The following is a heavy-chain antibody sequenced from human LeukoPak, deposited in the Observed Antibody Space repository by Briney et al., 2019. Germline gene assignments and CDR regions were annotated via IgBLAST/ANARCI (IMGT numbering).Heavy chain of an antibody. Sequence: GGSLRLSCAASGFAFSNYGMYWVRQAPGKGLEWVSYISSSGSTIYYADSVKGRFTISRDNAKNSLYLQMNSLRAEDTAVYYCARGRYTFDYWGQGTLVTVSS. CDR1: GFAFSNYG. CDR2: ISSSGSTI. CDR3: ARGRYTFDY. J-gene: IGHJ4*02. V-gene: IGHV3-48*04. D-gene: IGHD5-18*01.